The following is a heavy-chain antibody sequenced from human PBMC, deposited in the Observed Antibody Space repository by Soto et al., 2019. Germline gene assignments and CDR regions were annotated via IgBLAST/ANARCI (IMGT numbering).Heavy chain of an antibody. CDR3: ATRITMVRGAYGPRGCWFDP. CDR2: INHSGST. Sequence: SETLSLTCAVYGGSFSGYYWSWIRQPPGKGLDWIGEINHSGSTNYNPSLKSRVTISVDTSKNQFSLKLSSVTAADTAVYYCATRITMVRGAYGPRGCWFDPWGQRTLVTVSS. D-gene: IGHD3-10*01. V-gene: IGHV4-34*01. J-gene: IGHJ5*02. CDR1: GGSFSGYY.